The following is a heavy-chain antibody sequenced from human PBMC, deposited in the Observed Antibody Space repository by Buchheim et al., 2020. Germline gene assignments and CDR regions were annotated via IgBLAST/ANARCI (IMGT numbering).Heavy chain of an antibody. V-gene: IGHV1-8*01. CDR2: MNPKSGNT. D-gene: IGHD1-7*01. CDR1: GYTFSSDD. J-gene: IGHJ5*02. Sequence: QVQLVQSGAAVKKPGASVKVSCKASGYTFSSDDIDWVRQATGQGLEWMGWMNPKSGNTGYAQNFQGRVTMTRDTSITTVYMELSGLRSEDTAVYYCARGITGTRRRFDPWGQGTL. CDR3: ARGITGTRRRFDP.